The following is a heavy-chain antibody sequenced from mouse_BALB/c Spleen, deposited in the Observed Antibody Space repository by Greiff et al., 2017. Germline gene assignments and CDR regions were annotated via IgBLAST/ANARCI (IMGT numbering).Heavy chain of an antibody. V-gene: IGHV1S137*01. D-gene: IGHD2-1*01. CDR1: GYTFTDYA. CDR2: ISTYYGDA. CDR3: ARVVPGGYGNYDYAMDY. Sequence: VQLQQSGAELVRPGVSVKISCKGSGYTFTDYAMHWVKQSHAKSLEWIGVISTYYGDASYNQKFKGKATMTVDKSSSTAYMELARLTSEDSAIYYCARVVPGGYGNYDYAMDYWGQGTSVTVSS. J-gene: IGHJ4*01.